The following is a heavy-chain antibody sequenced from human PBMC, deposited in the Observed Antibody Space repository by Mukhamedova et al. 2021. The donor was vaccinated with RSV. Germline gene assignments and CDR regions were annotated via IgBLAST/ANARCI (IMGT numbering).Heavy chain of an antibody. CDR3: ARLLREGADSFYFDY. CDR2: IFYTGSI. D-gene: IGHD1-26*01. J-gene: IGHJ4*02. V-gene: IGHV4-59*13. Sequence: GQGLEWIGYIFYTGSISYSPSLKSRVTISVDTSKNQFSLKLSSVTAADTALYYCARLLREGADSFYFDYWGQGSLVTVSS.